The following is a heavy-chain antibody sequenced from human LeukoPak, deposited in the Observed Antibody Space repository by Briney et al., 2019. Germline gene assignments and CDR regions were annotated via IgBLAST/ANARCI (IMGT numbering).Heavy chain of an antibody. CDR3: ARSHSSSSTGWFDP. Sequence: SETLSLTCTVSGYSISSGYYWGRIRPPPGKGLEWIGSIYHSGSTYYNPSLKSRVTISVDTSKNQFSLKLSSVTAADTAVYYCARSHSSSSTGWFDPWGQGTLVTVSS. CDR1: GYSISSGYY. V-gene: IGHV4-38-2*02. J-gene: IGHJ5*02. CDR2: IYHSGST. D-gene: IGHD6-13*01.